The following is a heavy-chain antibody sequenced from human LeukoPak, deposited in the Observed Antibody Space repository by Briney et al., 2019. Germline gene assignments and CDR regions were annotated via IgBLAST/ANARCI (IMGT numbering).Heavy chain of an antibody. Sequence: PGRSLRLSCAASGFTFSSYGMHWVRQAPGKGLEWVAVISYDGSNKYYADSVKGRFTISRDNSKNTLYLQMNSLRAEDTAVYYCAKGGYVPGARHWFDPWGQGTQVTVSS. CDR1: GFTFSSYG. V-gene: IGHV3-30*18. CDR3: AKGGYVPGARHWFDP. D-gene: IGHD2-2*01. J-gene: IGHJ5*02. CDR2: ISYDGSNK.